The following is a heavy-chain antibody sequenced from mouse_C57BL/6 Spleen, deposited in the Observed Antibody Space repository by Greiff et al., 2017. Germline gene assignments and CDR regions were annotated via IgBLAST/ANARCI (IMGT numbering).Heavy chain of an antibody. CDR3: ARPSSSYLYYFDY. CDR1: GYAFSSYR. CDR2: IYPGDGDT. D-gene: IGHD3-2*02. V-gene: IGHV1-80*01. Sequence: VMLVESGAELVKPGASVKISCKASGYAFSSYRMNWVKQRPGKGLEWIGQIYPGDGDTNYNGKFKGKATLTADKSSSTAYMQHSSLTSEDSAVYYCARPSSSYLYYFDYWGQGTTLTVSS. J-gene: IGHJ2*01.